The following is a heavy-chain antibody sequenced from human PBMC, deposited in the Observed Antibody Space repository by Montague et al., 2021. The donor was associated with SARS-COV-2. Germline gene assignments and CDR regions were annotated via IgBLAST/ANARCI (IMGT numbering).Heavy chain of an antibody. J-gene: IGHJ4*02. CDR2: INYGGST. CDR3: ARDVVAAPGTFDY. V-gene: IGHV4-34*01. Sequence: SETLSLTCAVYGGSFSDYHWTWIRQSPGGGLEWIGQINYGGSTKYNPSLRSRVTISIDTSKNQFSLRLSPVTAADTAVYYCARDVVAAPGTFDYWGQGTLVTVSS. CDR1: GGSFSDYH. D-gene: IGHD6-13*01.